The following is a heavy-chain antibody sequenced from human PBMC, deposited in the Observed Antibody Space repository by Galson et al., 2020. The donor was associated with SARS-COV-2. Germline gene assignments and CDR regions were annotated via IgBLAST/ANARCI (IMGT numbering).Heavy chain of an antibody. Sequence: ASVKVSCKASGYTFTSYGISWVRQAPGQGLEWMGWISAYNGNTNYVQKLQGRVTMTTDTSTSTAYMELRSLRSDDTAVYCCARAGITGTVYYYYYYMDVWGKGTTVTVSS. CDR3: ARAGITGTVYYYYYYMDV. CDR2: ISAYNGNT. D-gene: IGHD1-20*01. V-gene: IGHV1-18*01. J-gene: IGHJ6*03. CDR1: GYTFTSYG.